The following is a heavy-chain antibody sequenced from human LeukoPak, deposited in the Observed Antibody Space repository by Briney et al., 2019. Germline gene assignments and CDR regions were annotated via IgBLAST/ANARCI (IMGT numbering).Heavy chain of an antibody. CDR3: ARGYYYDSSGYPPLGY. CDR1: GGTFSSYA. Sequence: ASVKVSCTASGGTFSSYAISWVRQAPGQGLEWMGGIIPIFGTANYAQKFQGRVTITADESTNTAYMELSSLRSEDTAVYYCARGYYYDSSGYPPLGYWGQGTLVTVSS. V-gene: IGHV1-69*13. J-gene: IGHJ4*02. D-gene: IGHD3-22*01. CDR2: IIPIFGTA.